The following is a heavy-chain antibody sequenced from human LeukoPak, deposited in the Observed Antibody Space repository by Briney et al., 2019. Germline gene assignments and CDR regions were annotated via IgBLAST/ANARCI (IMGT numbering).Heavy chain of an antibody. V-gene: IGHV3-30*18. CDR2: ISYDGSNK. J-gene: IGHJ4*02. Sequence: ERSLRLSCAASGFTFNSYGMHWVRQAPGKGLEWVAVISYDGSNKYYADSVKGRFTISRDNSKNTLYLQMNSLRAEDTAVYYCAKDLGSSWYVHDYWGQGTLVTVSS. CDR1: GFTFNSYG. CDR3: AKDLGSSWYVHDY. D-gene: IGHD6-13*01.